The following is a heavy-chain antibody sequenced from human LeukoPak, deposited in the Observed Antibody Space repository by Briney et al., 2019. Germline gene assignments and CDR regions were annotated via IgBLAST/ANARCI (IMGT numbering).Heavy chain of an antibody. CDR3: ARDPGYCTNGVCYTDRYYFDY. J-gene: IGHJ4*02. D-gene: IGHD2-8*01. V-gene: IGHV1-2*06. CDR2: INPNSGGT. CDR1: GYTFTGYY. Sequence: ASVKVSCKASGYTFTGYYMHWVRQAPGQGLECMGRINPNSGGTNYAQKFQGRVTMTRDTSISTAYMELSRLRSDDTAVYYCARDPGYCTNGVCYTDRYYFDYWGQGTLVTVSS.